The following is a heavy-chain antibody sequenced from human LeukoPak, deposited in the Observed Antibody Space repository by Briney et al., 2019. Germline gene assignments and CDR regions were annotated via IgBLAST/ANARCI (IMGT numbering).Heavy chain of an antibody. CDR2: ISYDGSSK. V-gene: IGHV3-30*18. CDR3: AKDMGRYCSSTSCYNYYYYGMDV. D-gene: IGHD2-2*02. J-gene: IGHJ6*02. CDR1: GFTFSSYG. Sequence: GGSLRLSCAASGFTFSSYGMHWVRQAPGKGLEWVAVISYDGSSKYYADSVKGRFTISRDNSKNTLYLQMNSLRAEDTAVYYCAKDMGRYCSSTSCYNYYYYGMDVWGQGTTVTVSS.